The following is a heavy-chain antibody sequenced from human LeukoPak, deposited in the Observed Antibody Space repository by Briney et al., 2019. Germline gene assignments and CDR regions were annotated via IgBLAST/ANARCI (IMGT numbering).Heavy chain of an antibody. CDR1: GGSFSGYY. D-gene: IGHD6-13*01. V-gene: IGHV4-34*01. J-gene: IGHJ6*02. CDR2: IKHSGST. CDR3: ARGVVGYSSSWYLSAYYYGMDV. Sequence: SETLSLTCGVYGGSFSGYYWSWIRQPPGKGLEWIGEIKHSGSTNYNPSLKSRVTISVDTSKNQFSLKLSSVTTADTAVYYCARGVVGYSSSWYLSAYYYGMDVWGQGTTVTVSS.